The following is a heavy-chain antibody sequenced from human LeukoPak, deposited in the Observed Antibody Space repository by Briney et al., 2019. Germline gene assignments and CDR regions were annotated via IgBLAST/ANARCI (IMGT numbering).Heavy chain of an antibody. CDR3: ASCRALVSFDY. J-gene: IGHJ4*02. Sequence: RSGGSLRLSSLISGFTFSTYWMSWVRPAPGKGLGWVANIKQDGSEMYYVDSVKGRFTISRDNAKNSLYLQTNSLRGEDTAVYYCASCRALVSFDYWGQGAQVTVSS. D-gene: IGHD6-6*01. CDR2: IKQDGSEM. V-gene: IGHV3-7*01. CDR1: GFTFSTYW.